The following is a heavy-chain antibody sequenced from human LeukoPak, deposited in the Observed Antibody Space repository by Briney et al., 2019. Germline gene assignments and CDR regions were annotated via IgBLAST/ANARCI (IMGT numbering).Heavy chain of an antibody. D-gene: IGHD5-18*01. CDR3: TTAGYNYAYYFDY. Sequence: PGGSLRLSCAASGFTFSNAWMSWVRQAPGKGLEWVGRIKSKTDGGTTDYAAPVKGRFTISSDDSKNTLYLQMNSLKTEDTAVYCCTTAGYNYAYYFDYWGQGTLVTVSS. CDR1: GFTFSNAW. V-gene: IGHV3-15*01. CDR2: IKSKTDGGTT. J-gene: IGHJ4*02.